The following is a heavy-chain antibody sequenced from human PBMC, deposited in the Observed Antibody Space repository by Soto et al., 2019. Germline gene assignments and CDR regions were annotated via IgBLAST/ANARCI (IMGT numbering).Heavy chain of an antibody. CDR1: GDTFNKYA. J-gene: IGHJ4*02. D-gene: IGHD6-19*01. CDR3: VRLTIAMAGSFDY. Sequence: ASVKVSCKASGDTFNKYAISWVRQAPGQGLEWMGGIIPIFGTANYAQKFQGRVTITADESTSTTYMELSSLRSEDTAVYYCVRLTIAMAGSFDYWGQGTLVTVSS. V-gene: IGHV1-69*13. CDR2: IIPIFGTA.